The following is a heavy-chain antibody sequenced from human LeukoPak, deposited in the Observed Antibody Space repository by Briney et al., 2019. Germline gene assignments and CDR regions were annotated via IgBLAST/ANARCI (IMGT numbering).Heavy chain of an antibody. V-gene: IGHV4-39*07. D-gene: IGHD3-10*01. CDR1: GGSISSNIYY. J-gene: IGHJ4*02. CDR2: IYYTGST. CDR3: ARVSDSRAVGPFDY. Sequence: SETLSLTCTVSGGSISSNIYYWGWIRQSPGKGLEWIANIYYTGSTYYNPSLKSRVTISVDASKSQFSLELSSVTAADTAIYYCARVSDSRAVGPFDYWGQGTLVTVTS.